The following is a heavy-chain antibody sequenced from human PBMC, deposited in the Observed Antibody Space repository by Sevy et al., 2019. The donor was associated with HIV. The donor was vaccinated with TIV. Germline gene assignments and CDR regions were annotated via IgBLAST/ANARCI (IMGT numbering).Heavy chain of an antibody. D-gene: IGHD3-22*01. CDR3: AKEAPGYSYDSSGSFGY. Sequence: GGSLRLSCAASGFTFNTYAMSWVRQAPGKGLEWVSGISGSGRSTYYADSVKGRFTISRDNSKNTLYLQMNNLRAEDTAVYYCAKEAPGYSYDSSGSFGYWGQGTLVTVSS. CDR1: GFTFNTYA. V-gene: IGHV3-23*01. CDR2: ISGSGRST. J-gene: IGHJ4*02.